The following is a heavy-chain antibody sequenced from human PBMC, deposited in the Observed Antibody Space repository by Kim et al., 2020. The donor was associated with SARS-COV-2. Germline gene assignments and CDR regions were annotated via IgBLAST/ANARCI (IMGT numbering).Heavy chain of an antibody. CDR1: GGSISSSRYY. CDR2: IYHSGST. V-gene: IGHV4-39*01. J-gene: IGHJ5*02. CDR3: ARLPEP. Sequence: SETLSLTCTVSGGSISSSRYYWGWIRQPPGKGLEWIGSIYHSGSTYYNSSLKSRVTISVDTSKNQFSLNLSSVTAADTAVYYCARLPEPWGQGTLVTVSS.